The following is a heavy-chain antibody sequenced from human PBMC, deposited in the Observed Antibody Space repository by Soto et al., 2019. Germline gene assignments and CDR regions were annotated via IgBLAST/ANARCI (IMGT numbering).Heavy chain of an antibody. D-gene: IGHD2-2*01. V-gene: IGHV4-4*07. CDR2: RYSSGGT. CDR1: GGSVSNFY. Sequence: SEPLSLTCTVAGGSVSNFYLNWIRQPAGKGLEWIGRRYSSGGTNYNPSLRSRVTMSVDTSKNQFSLKLNSVTAANTAVYYCARSSHKESWFDPWGQGTLVTVSS. CDR3: ARSSHKESWFDP. J-gene: IGHJ5*02.